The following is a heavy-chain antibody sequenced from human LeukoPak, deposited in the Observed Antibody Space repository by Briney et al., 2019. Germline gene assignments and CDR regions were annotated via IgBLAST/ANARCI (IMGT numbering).Heavy chain of an antibody. V-gene: IGHV4-39*02. CDR1: GGSISRSNNY. CDR2: IYYSGST. D-gene: IGHD5-18*01. CDR3: AREVQLWEFDY. J-gene: IGHJ4*02. Sequence: PSETLSLTCTVSGGSISRSNNYWGWIRQPPGKGLEWIGSIYYSGSTYYNPSLKSRVTISVDTSKNQFSLKLSSVTAADTAVYYCAREVQLWEFDYWGQGTLVTVSS.